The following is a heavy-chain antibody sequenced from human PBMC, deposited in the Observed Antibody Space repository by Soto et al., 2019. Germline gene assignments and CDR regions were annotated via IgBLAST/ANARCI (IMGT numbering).Heavy chain of an antibody. Sequence: PGGSLRLSCAASGFTFSTFDMTWVRQAPGKGLEWVSLIRGVAGSTHYPDSVKGRFTISKDTSNNVLYLEMNSLRADDTAVYFCVKGAWLDYWGQGTLVTV. CDR1: GFTFSTFD. J-gene: IGHJ4*02. CDR3: VKGAWLDY. V-gene: IGHV3-23*01. CDR2: IRGVAGST.